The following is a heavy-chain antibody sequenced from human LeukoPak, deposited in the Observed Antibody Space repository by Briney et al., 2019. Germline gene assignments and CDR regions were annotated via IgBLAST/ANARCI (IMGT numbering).Heavy chain of an antibody. CDR3: ARESAQGDSSGYHYPEYFQH. CDR2: IYPNGGGT. V-gene: IGHV1-2*02. D-gene: IGHD3-22*01. CDR1: GYAFIAYH. Sequence: ASVKVSCKAAGYAFIAYHMHWVRQAPGQGLEWMGWIYPNGGGTNYAQKFQGRVTMTRDTSISTAYMELSRLRSDDTAVYYCARESAQGDSSGYHYPEYFQHWGQGTLVTVSS. J-gene: IGHJ1*01.